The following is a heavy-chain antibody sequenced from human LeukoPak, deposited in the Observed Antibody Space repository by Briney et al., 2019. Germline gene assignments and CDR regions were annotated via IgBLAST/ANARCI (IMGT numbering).Heavy chain of an antibody. D-gene: IGHD3-22*01. J-gene: IGHJ4*02. CDR1: GFSFSTYW. CDR2: IKQDGSEK. V-gene: IGHV3-7*01. Sequence: GGSLRLSYAASGFSFSTYWMSWVRQAPGKRPEWMANIKQDGSEKYYVDSVKGRFTISRDNAKNSLFLQMNSLRAEDTAMYYCVRGKGYYEIRGQGTLVTVSS. CDR3: VRGKGYYEI.